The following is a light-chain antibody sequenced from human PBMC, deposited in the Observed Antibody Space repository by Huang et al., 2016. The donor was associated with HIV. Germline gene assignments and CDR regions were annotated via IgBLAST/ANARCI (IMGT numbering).Light chain of an antibody. Sequence: EILLTQSPDTLSLSPGERATLSCRASQSVNNNYVAWYQQKPGQAPRHLIHRASTRATGIPDRFSGSGSVTDFTLTISRLEPDDFAVYYCQQFGSSPPYSFGQGTKLEIK. V-gene: IGKV3-20*01. CDR1: QSVNNNY. CDR3: QQFGSSPPYS. J-gene: IGKJ2*03. CDR2: RAS.